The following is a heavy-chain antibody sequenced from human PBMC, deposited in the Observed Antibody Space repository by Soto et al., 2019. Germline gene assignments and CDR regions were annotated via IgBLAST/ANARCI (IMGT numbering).Heavy chain of an antibody. CDR3: ARVPKYSGSYYGIY. Sequence: SETLSLACTVSGGSISSDDYYWSWIRQPPGKGLEWIGYIYYSGSTYYNPSLKSRVTISVDTSKNQFSLKLSSVTAAVTAVYYCARVPKYSGSYYGIYWGQGTLVTVSS. CDR1: GGSISSDDYY. V-gene: IGHV4-30-4*01. CDR2: IYYSGST. D-gene: IGHD1-26*01. J-gene: IGHJ4*02.